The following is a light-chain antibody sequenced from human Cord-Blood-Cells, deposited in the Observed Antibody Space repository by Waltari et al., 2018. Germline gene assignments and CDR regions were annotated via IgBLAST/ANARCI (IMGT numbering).Light chain of an antibody. CDR1: QGMSSY. Sequence: AIRMTQSPSSFSASTGDRVTITCRARQGMSSYLAWYQQKPGKAPKLLIYAASPLQSGVPSRFSGIGSGTDFTRTSSCLQSEDFATYYCQQYYSYPRTFGQGTKVEIK. CDR3: QQYYSYPRT. J-gene: IGKJ1*01. CDR2: AAS. V-gene: IGKV1-8*01.